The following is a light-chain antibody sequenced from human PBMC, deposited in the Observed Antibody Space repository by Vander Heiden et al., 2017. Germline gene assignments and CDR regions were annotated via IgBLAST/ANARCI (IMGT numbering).Light chain of an antibody. J-gene: IGKJ1*01. CDR1: QSVSSY. CDR3: QQRSNWHPKLWT. CDR2: DAS. Sequence: IVLTQSPATLSLSPGERATLSCRASQSVSSYLAWYQQKPGQAPRLLIYDASNRATGSPDRFSGSGYGTDFTLTISSLEPEDFAVYYCQQRSNWHPKLWTFGQGTKVEIK. V-gene: IGKV3-11*01.